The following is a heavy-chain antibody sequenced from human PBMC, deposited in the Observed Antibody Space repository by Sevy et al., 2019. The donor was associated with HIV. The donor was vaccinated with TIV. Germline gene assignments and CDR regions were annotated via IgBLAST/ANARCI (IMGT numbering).Heavy chain of an antibody. V-gene: IGHV3-15*01. CDR1: GLTFTSAW. CDR2: IKSKNDGGTA. CDR3: ATDRSWFDP. Sequence: GGSLRLSCAASGLTFTSAWMSWVRQAPEKGLEWVGRIKSKNDGGTADYAAPVKGRFTILIDDSQNTIYLQMNSLESEDTGVYYCATDRSWFDPWGQGTLVTVSS. J-gene: IGHJ5*02.